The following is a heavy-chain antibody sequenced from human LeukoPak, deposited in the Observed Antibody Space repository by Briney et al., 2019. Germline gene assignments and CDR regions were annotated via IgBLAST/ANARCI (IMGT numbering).Heavy chain of an antibody. Sequence: PSETLSLTCAVYGGSFSGYYWSWVRQPPGKGLEWIGEINHSGSTNYNPSLKSRVTISVDTSKHQFSLKLSSVTAADTAVYYCARGRSGWYYYDSSGYYYYFDYWGQGTLVTVSS. D-gene: IGHD3-22*01. J-gene: IGHJ4*02. CDR1: GGSFSGYY. CDR2: INHSGST. V-gene: IGHV4-34*01. CDR3: ARGRSGWYYYDSSGYYYYFDY.